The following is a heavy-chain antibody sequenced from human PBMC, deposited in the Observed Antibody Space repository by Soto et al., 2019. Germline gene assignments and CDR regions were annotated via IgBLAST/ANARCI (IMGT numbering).Heavy chain of an antibody. V-gene: IGHV5-10-1*01. Sequence: GESLKISCKGSEYSFTSYWISWVRQMPGKGLEWMGRIDPSDSYTNYSPSFQGHVTISADKSISTAYLQWSSLKASDTAMYYCARLQSPTGYYTRGFDYWGQGTLVTVSS. CDR3: ARLQSPTGYYTRGFDY. J-gene: IGHJ4*02. D-gene: IGHD3-9*01. CDR1: EYSFTSYW. CDR2: IDPSDSYT.